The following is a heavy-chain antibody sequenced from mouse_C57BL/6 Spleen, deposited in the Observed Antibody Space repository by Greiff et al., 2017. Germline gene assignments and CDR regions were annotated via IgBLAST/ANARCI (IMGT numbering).Heavy chain of an antibody. V-gene: IGHV1-80*01. CDR2: IYPGDGDS. Sequence: VQLQQSGAELVKPGASVKISCKASGYAFSSYWMNWVKQRPGKGLEWIGQIYPGDGDSNYNGKFKGKATLTADKSSSTAYMQLSSLTTENSAVYFCARTISGLRDDWGQGTTLTVSS. D-gene: IGHD2-2*01. J-gene: IGHJ2*01. CDR1: GYAFSSYW. CDR3: ARTISGLRDD.